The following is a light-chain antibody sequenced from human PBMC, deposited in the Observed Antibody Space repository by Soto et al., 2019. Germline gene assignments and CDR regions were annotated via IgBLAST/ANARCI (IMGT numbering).Light chain of an antibody. CDR2: DAS. CDR3: QQYNSYSPA. CDR1: QSISSW. V-gene: IGKV1-5*01. Sequence: DIRMTHSPSTLSASVGDRVTITCRASQSISSWLAWYQQKPGKAPKLLIYDASSLESGVPSRFSGSGSGKEFTLTISSLQPDDFATYYCQQYNSYSPAFGHGIKVDIX. J-gene: IGKJ1*01.